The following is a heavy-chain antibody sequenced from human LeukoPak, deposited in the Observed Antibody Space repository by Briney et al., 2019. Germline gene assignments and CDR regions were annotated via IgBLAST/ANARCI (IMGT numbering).Heavy chain of an antibody. CDR1: GGSISSTSYY. J-gene: IGHJ4*02. D-gene: IGHD3-22*01. CDR3: ARDGSHYYYDY. Sequence: SETLSLTCTVSGGSISSTSYYWGWIRQPPGKGLEWIGTIYYSGSTYYNPSLKSRVTISVDTSKNQFSLKLSSVTAADTAVYYCARDGSHYYYDYWGQGALVTVSS. CDR2: IYYSGST. V-gene: IGHV4-39*07.